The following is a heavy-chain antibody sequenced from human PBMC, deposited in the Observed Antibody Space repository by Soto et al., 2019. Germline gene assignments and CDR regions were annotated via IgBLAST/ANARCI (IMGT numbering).Heavy chain of an antibody. CDR3: ARWTGEFEY. V-gene: IGHV4-59*01. CDR1: GGSISSYY. D-gene: IGHD7-27*01. J-gene: IGHJ4*02. CDR2: IYYSGST. Sequence: SETLSLTCTVSGGSISSYYWSWIRQPPGKGLEWIGYIYYSGSTNYNPSLKSRVTISVDTSKNQFSLKLSSVTAADTAVCYCARWTGEFEYSGQGTLGTVSS.